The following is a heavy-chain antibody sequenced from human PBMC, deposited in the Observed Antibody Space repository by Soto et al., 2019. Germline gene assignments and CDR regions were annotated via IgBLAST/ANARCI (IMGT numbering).Heavy chain of an antibody. J-gene: IGHJ5*02. V-gene: IGHV3-21*01. CDR2: ISSTTTYI. CDR3: ASDASRDSSARGWFDP. D-gene: IGHD6-13*01. CDR1: GFTFTRYS. Sequence: GGSLRLSCAASGFTFTRYSMNWVRQAPGKGLEWVSAISSTTTYIYYADSMKGRFTVSRDNAKNSVYLEMNSLSAEDTAVYYCASDASRDSSARGWFDPWGPGTLVTVSS.